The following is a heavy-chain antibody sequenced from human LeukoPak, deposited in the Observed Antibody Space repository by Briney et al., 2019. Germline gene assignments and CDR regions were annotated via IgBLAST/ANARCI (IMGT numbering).Heavy chain of an antibody. CDR1: GFTFSSHW. V-gene: IGHV3-7*04. J-gene: IGHJ4*02. Sequence: GGSLRLSCAASGFTFSSHWMTWVRQAPGKGLEWVANLKEDGSEKYYADSVKGRFTISRDNAKNSLYLQMNSLRGDDTAVYYCARGVYYFDYWGQGTLVTVSS. CDR3: ARGVYYFDY. CDR2: LKEDGSEK.